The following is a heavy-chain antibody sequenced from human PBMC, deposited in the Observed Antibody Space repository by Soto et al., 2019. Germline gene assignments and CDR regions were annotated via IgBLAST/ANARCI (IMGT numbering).Heavy chain of an antibody. CDR3: ARDSGWYIDY. V-gene: IGHV3-21*01. J-gene: IGHJ4*02. Sequence: EVQLVESGGGLVKPGGSLRLSCAASGFTFSSYSMNWVRQAPGKGLEWVSSISSSSSYIYYADSVKGRFTISRDNAKNSLYLQMNSLRAEDMAVYYCARDSGWYIDYWGQGTLVTVSS. D-gene: IGHD1-20*01. CDR2: ISSSSSYI. CDR1: GFTFSSYS.